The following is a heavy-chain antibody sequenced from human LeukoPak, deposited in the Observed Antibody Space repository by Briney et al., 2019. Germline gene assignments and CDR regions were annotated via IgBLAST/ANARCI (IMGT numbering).Heavy chain of an antibody. D-gene: IGHD6-6*01. J-gene: IGHJ4*02. CDR3: ARESFAARWD. Sequence: GGSLRLSCAASGFTFSSYWMSWVRQAPGKGLEWVANIKQDGSQKSYVDSVKGRFTISRDNANNLLYLQMNSLRAEDTAVYYCARESFAARWDWGQGTLVTVSS. CDR2: IKQDGSQK. CDR1: GFTFSSYW. V-gene: IGHV3-7*01.